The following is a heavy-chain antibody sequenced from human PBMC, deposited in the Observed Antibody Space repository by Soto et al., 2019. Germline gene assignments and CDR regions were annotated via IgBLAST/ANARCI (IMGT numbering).Heavy chain of an antibody. V-gene: IGHV3-23*01. CDR1: GFTFSSYA. CDR2: ISGSGDST. CDR3: ARSGPGTCFDY. D-gene: IGHD3-3*01. J-gene: IGHJ4*02. Sequence: EVQLLDSGGGLVQPGGSLRLSCAASGFTFSSYAMNWVRQAPGKGLEWVSVISGSGDSTYYADSVKGRFTISRDNSKNRLYLQRNSLRAEDTAVYSCARSGPGTCFDYWGQGTLVTVSS.